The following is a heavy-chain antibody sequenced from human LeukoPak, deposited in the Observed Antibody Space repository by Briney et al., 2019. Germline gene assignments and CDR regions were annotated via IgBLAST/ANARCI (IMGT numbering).Heavy chain of an antibody. J-gene: IGHJ3*02. Sequence: GGSLRLSCAASGFTFSSYGMHWVRQAPGKGLEWVAVIWYDGSNKYYADSVKGRFTISRDNSKNTLYLQMNSLRAEDTAVYYCARDPSYYDFWSGYYPGVFDIWGQGTMVTVSS. CDR3: ARDPSYYDFWSGYYPGVFDI. V-gene: IGHV3-33*01. CDR2: IWYDGSNK. D-gene: IGHD3-3*01. CDR1: GFTFSSYG.